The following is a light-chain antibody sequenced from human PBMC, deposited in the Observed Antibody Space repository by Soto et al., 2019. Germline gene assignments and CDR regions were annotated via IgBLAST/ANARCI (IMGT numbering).Light chain of an antibody. J-gene: IGLJ1*01. V-gene: IGLV2-14*01. CDR3: TSFRSRTAYV. CDR2: EVS. Sequence: QSVLTQPASVSGSPGQSITISCTGTSSDVGGYNFVSWYQQHPGKAPKLVIYEVSKRPSGVSPRFSGSKSGNTASLTISGLQAADEADYYCTSFRSRTAYVFXAGTKVTVL. CDR1: SSDVGGYNF.